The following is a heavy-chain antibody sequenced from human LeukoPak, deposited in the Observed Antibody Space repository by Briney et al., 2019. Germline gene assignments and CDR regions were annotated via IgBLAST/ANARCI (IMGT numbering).Heavy chain of an antibody. V-gene: IGHV4-59*08. CDR1: GGSISSYY. CDR2: IYYSGST. D-gene: IGHD1-14*01. CDR3: ARTPGSFDY. J-gene: IGHJ4*02. Sequence: SETLSLTCTVSGGSISSYYWSWIRQPPGKGLEWIGYIYYSGSTHYNPSLESRVTISVDTSKNLFSLKLSSVTAADTAMYYCARTPGSFDYWGQGTLDTVSS.